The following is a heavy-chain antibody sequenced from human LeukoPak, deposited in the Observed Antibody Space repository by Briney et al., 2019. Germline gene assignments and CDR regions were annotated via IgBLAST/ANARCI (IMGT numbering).Heavy chain of an antibody. CDR2: IPKDGINK. CDR3: AKGDSN. D-gene: IGHD6-13*01. V-gene: IGHV3-30*02. J-gene: IGHJ4*02. CDR1: GFIFSNYG. Sequence: GESLRLSCITSGFIFSNYGFHWVRQAPGKGLEWVALIRNDIPKDGINKYYADSVRGRFTISRDNSKNTVYLQMNSLRVADTAMYYCAKGDSNWGQGTLVTVSS.